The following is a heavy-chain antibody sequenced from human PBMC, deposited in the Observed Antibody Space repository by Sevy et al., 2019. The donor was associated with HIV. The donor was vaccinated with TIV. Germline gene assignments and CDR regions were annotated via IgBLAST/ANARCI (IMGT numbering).Heavy chain of an antibody. CDR3: ASYYTIFGVVTLGAFDI. D-gene: IGHD3-3*01. Sequence: GGSLRLSCAASGFTFSSYSMNWVRQAPGKGLEWVSYISSSSSTIYYADSVKGRFTISRDNAKNSRYLQMNSLRAEDTAVYYCASYYTIFGVVTLGAFDIWGQGTMVTVSS. CDR1: GFTFSSYS. CDR2: ISSSSSTI. J-gene: IGHJ3*02. V-gene: IGHV3-48*01.